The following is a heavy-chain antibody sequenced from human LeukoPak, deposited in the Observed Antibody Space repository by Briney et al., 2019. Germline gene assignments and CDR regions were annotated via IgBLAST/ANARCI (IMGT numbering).Heavy chain of an antibody. D-gene: IGHD3-10*01. CDR2: ISSNGGST. CDR1: GFTFSSYA. Sequence: GGSLRLSCSASGFTFSSYAMHWVRQAPGKGLEYVSAISSNGGSTYYADSVKGRFTISRDNSKNTLYLQISSLRAEDTAVYYCVKVMVRGDEQGIWGQGTLVTVSS. CDR3: VKVMVRGDEQGI. J-gene: IGHJ4*02. V-gene: IGHV3-64D*06.